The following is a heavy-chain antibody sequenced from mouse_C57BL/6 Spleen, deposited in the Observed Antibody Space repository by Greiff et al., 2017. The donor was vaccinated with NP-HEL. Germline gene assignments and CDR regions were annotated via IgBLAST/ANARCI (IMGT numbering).Heavy chain of an antibody. D-gene: IGHD1-1*01. CDR1: GYSFTGYY. J-gene: IGHJ2*01. Sequence: VQLKESGPELVKPGASVKISCKASGYSFTGYYMNWVKQSPEKSLEWIGEINPSTGGTTYNQKFKAKATLTVDKSSSTAYMQLKSLTSEDSAVYYCARTPITTVVFDYWGQGTTLTVSS. CDR3: ARTPITTVVFDY. V-gene: IGHV1-42*01. CDR2: INPSTGGT.